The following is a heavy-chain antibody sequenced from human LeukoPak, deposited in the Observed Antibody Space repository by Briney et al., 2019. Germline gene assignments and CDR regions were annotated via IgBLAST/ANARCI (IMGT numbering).Heavy chain of an antibody. V-gene: IGHV3-23*01. D-gene: IGHD6-19*01. CDR2: ISGSGGST. CDR3: AQRLGYSSGWPLNY. Sequence: GGSLRLSCAASGFTFSSYVMSWVRQAPGKGLEWVSGISGSGGSTYYADSVKGRFTISRDNSKNTLYLQMNSLRAEDTAVYYCAQRLGYSSGWPLNYWGQGTLVTVSS. J-gene: IGHJ4*02. CDR1: GFTFSSYV.